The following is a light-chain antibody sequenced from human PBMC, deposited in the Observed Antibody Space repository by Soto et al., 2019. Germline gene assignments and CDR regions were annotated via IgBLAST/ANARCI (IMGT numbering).Light chain of an antibody. CDR2: DVS. J-gene: IGLJ3*02. CDR1: SSDVGGYNY. Sequence: QSALTQPRSVSGSPGQSVTISCTETSSDVGGYNYVSWYQQHPGKAPKLMIYDVSKRPSGVPDRFSGSKSGNTASLTISGLQAEDEADYYCCSYAGSSFWVFGGGTKLTVL. CDR3: CSYAGSSFWV. V-gene: IGLV2-11*01.